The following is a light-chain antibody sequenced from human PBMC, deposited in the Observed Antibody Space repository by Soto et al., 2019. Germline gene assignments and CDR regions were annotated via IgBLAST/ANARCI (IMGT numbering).Light chain of an antibody. V-gene: IGLV2-23*01. CDR1: SSDVASYNL. CDR3: CSYAGSSTLV. Sequence: QSVLTQPASVSGSPGQSITISCTGTSSDVASYNLVSWYQQHPGKAPKLMIYEGSKRPSGVSNRFSGSKSGNTASLTISGLQSEDEAGYYCCSYAGSSTLVFGGGTKLTVL. CDR2: EGS. J-gene: IGLJ2*01.